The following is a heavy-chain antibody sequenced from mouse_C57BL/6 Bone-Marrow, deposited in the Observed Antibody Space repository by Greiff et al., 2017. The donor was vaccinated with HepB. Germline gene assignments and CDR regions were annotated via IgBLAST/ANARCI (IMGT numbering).Heavy chain of an antibody. CDR1: GYTFTSYT. CDR3: ARSGYDGPRAMDY. V-gene: IGHV1-69*01. J-gene: IGHJ4*01. Sequence: QVQLQQSGAELARPGASVKMSCKASGYTFTSYTMHWVKQRPGQGLEWIGEIDPSDSYTNYNQKFKGKSTLTVDKSSSTAYMQLSSLTSEDSAVYYCARSGYDGPRAMDYWGQGTSVTVSS. D-gene: IGHD2-2*01. CDR2: IDPSDSYT.